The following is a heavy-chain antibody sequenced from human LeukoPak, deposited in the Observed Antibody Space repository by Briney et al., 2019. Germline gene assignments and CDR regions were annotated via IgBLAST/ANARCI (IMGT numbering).Heavy chain of an antibody. CDR2: IKQDGSEK. V-gene: IGHV3-7*01. J-gene: IGHJ4*02. CDR3: ARVRMIADLDYFDY. D-gene: IGHD3-22*01. CDR1: GFTFSSYW. Sequence: GGSLRLSCAASGFTFSSYWMSWVRQAPGKGLEWVANIKQDGSEKYYVDSVKGRFTISRDNAKNSLYLQMNSLRAEDTAVYYCARVRMIADLDYFDYWGQGTLVTVSS.